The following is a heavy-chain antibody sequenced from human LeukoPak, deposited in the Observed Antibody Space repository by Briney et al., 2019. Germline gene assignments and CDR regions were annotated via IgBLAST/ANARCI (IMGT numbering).Heavy chain of an antibody. V-gene: IGHV1-2*02. J-gene: IGHJ4*02. CDR2: INPNSGGT. CDR1: GYTFTGYY. CDR3: ARAVDIVATIQDLVPFHY. D-gene: IGHD5-12*01. Sequence: ASVKVSCKASGYTFTGYYMHWVRQAPGQGLEWMGWINPNSGGTNYAQKFQGRVTMTRDTSISTAYMELSRLRSDDTAVYYCARAVDIVATIQDLVPFHYWGQGTLVTVSS.